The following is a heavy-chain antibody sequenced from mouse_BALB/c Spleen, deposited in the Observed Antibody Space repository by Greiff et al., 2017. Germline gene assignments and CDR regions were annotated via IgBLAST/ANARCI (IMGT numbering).Heavy chain of an antibody. J-gene: IGHJ2*01. V-gene: IGHV5-6-2*01. CDR2: INSNGGST. CDR3: ARRGYYDY. Sequence: DVQLVESGGGLVKLGGSLKLSCAASGFTFSSYYMSWVRQTPEKRLELVAAINSNGGSTYYPDTVKGRFTISRDNAKNTLYLQMSSLKSEDTALYYCARRGYYDYWGQGTTLTVSS. CDR1: GFTFSSYY.